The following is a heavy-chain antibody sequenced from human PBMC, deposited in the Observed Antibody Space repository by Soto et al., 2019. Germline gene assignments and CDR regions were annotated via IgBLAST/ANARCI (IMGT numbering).Heavy chain of an antibody. V-gene: IGHV3-21*01. J-gene: IGHJ6*02. CDR3: ARGALEEDIVLVPAAMGGAYYYYGMDV. D-gene: IGHD2-2*01. Sequence: GSLRLSCAASGFNFSSYSMNWVRQAPGKGLEWVSSISSSSSYIYYADSVKGRFTISRDNAKNSLYLQMNSLRAEDTAVYYCARGALEEDIVLVPAAMGGAYYYYGMDVWGQGTTVTVSS. CDR1: GFNFSSYS. CDR2: ISSSSSYI.